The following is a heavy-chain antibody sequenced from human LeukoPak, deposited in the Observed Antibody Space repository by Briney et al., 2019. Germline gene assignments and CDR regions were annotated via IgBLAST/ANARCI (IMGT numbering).Heavy chain of an antibody. CDR3: ARPPSRGYSSSFEY. J-gene: IGHJ4*02. V-gene: IGHV5-51*01. D-gene: IGHD2-15*01. CDR1: GYSLPTYW. Sequence: GGSLKISCKCSGYSLPTYWMAWVRQMPGKGMEWMGIIYPDESNIRYSPSFQGQVTISADKSISTAYLQWSSLKASDTAMYYCARPPSRGYSSSFEYWGQGTLVTVSS. CDR2: IYPDESNI.